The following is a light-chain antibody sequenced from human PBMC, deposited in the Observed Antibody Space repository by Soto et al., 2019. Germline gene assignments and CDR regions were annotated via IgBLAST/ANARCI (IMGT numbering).Light chain of an antibody. V-gene: IGKV1-5*01. CDR3: RQYNNYSPRT. J-gene: IGKJ1*01. CDR1: QSISSW. CDR2: DAS. Sequence: DIEMTQSPSTLSVSVGDRVTITCRASQSISSWLAWYQQKPGKAPKLLIYDASSLEIGVPSRFSGSGSGTEFTLPISSLQPDEVATYYFRQYNNYSPRTFGQGTKVEIK.